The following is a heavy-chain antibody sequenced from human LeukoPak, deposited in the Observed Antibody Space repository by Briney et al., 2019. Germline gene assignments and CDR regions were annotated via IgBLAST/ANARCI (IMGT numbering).Heavy chain of an antibody. D-gene: IGHD1-14*01. CDR3: ARDPNPGDN. J-gene: IGHJ4*02. V-gene: IGHV3-23*01. CDR1: AFTFSSYA. Sequence: QAGGSLRLSCAASAFTFSSYAMSWVRQAPGKGLEWISSISSSGGNVYYADSVKGRFTVSRDNSKNTLYLQMNSLRVEDTAVYYCARDPNPGDNWGQGTLVTVSS. CDR2: ISSSGGNV.